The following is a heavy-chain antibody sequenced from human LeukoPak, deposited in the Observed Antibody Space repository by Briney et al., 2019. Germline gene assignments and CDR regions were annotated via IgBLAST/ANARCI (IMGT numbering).Heavy chain of an antibody. CDR3: ARVDYYYDSSGYSHFGY. D-gene: IGHD3-22*01. Sequence: ASVKVSCKASGYTFTGYYMHWVRQAPGQGLEWMGWINPNSGGTNYAQKFQGRVTMTRDTSISTAYMERSRLRSDDTAVYYCARVDYYYDSSGYSHFGYWGQGTLVTVSS. J-gene: IGHJ4*02. CDR2: INPNSGGT. CDR1: GYTFTGYY. V-gene: IGHV1-2*02.